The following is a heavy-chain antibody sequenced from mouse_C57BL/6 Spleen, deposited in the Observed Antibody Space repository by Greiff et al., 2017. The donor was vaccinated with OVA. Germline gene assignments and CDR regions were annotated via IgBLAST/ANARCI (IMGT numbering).Heavy chain of an antibody. V-gene: IGHV1-53*01. D-gene: IGHD1-1*01. CDR1: GYTFTSYW. CDR2: INPSNGGT. Sequence: VQLQQSGTELVKPGASVKLSCKASGYTFTSYWMHWVKQRPGQGLEWIGNINPSNGGTNYNEKFKSKATLTVDKSSSTAYMQLSSLTSEDSAVYYCARGATVVPTADYWGQGTTLTVSS. CDR3: ARGATVVPTADY. J-gene: IGHJ2*01.